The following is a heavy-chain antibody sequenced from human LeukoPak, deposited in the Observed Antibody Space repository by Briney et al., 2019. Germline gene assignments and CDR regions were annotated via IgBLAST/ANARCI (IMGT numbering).Heavy chain of an antibody. Sequence: ASVKVSCKASGYTFTSYDINWVRQATGQGLEWMGWMNPNSGNTGYAQKFRGRVTMTRNTSISTAYMELSSLRSEDTAVYYCITGYYGSGRQEPIDYWGQGTLVTVSS. J-gene: IGHJ4*02. V-gene: IGHV1-8*01. CDR3: ITGYYGSGRQEPIDY. D-gene: IGHD3-10*01. CDR2: MNPNSGNT. CDR1: GYTFTSYD.